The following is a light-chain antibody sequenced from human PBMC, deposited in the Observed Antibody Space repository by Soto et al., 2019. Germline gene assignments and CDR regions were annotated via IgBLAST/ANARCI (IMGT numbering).Light chain of an antibody. CDR1: QGIRND. CDR2: AAS. CDR3: QQYDNLPIT. V-gene: IGKV1-6*01. J-gene: IGKJ5*01. Sequence: AIQMTQSPSSLSASVGDRVTITFRASQGIRNDLGWYQQKPAKAPKLLIYAASSLQSGVPSRFSGSGSGTDFTLTISSLKPEDIATYYCQQYDNLPITFGQGTRLQIK.